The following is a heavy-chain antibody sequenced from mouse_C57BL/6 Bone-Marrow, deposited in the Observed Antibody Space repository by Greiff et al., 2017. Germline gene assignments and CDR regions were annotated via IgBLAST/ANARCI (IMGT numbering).Heavy chain of an antibody. D-gene: IGHD2-5*01. CDR1: GFNIKDYY. J-gene: IGHJ2*01. CDR3: ARSDDRYSNYGYFDY. CDR2: IDPEDGET. V-gene: IGHV14-2*01. Sequence: EVKLVESGAELVKPGASVKLSCTASGFNIKDYYMHWVKQRTEQGLEWIGRIDPEDGETKYAPKFQGKATITADTSSNTAYLQLSSLTSEDTAVYYCARSDDRYSNYGYFDYWGQGTTLTVSS.